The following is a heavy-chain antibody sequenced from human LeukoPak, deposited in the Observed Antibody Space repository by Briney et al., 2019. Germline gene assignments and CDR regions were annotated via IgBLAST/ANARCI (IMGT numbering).Heavy chain of an antibody. J-gene: IGHJ4*02. CDR1: GFTFSSYA. V-gene: IGHV3-23*01. CDR2: ISGSGGST. CDR3: AKGSYYDSSGSFYFDY. Sequence: PGGSLRLSCAASGFTFSSYAMSWVRQAPGKGLEWVSAISGSGGSTCYADSVKGRFTISRDNSKNTLYLQMNSLRAEDTAAYYCAKGSYYDSSGSFYFDYWGQGTLVTVSS. D-gene: IGHD3-22*01.